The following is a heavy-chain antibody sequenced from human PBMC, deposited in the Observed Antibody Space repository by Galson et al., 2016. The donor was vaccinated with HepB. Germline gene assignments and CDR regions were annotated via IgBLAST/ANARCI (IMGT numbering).Heavy chain of an antibody. Sequence: TLSLTCTVSGDSIDTYYWSWIRQPPGKGLEWLGYIYYTGITSYNPPLKSRVTISVDTSKDHFSLKLSSVTAADTAVYYCARDYGSPRGWAFDIWGQGTMVTVSS. V-gene: IGHV4-59*01. CDR3: ARDYGSPRGWAFDI. CDR2: IYYTGIT. CDR1: GDSIDTYY. J-gene: IGHJ3*02. D-gene: IGHD6-13*01.